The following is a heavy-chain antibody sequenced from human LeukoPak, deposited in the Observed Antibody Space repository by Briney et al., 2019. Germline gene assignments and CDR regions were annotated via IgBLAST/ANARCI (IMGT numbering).Heavy chain of an antibody. J-gene: IGHJ4*02. Sequence: GGSLRLSCAASGFTFSSSAMSWVRQVPGKGLEWVSGISASGGSTSYADSVGGRFTISRDNSKNTLYLQMNSPRAEDTAVYCCAKWYYYYDSSGYYYLDYWGQGTLVTVSS. CDR2: ISASGGST. V-gene: IGHV3-23*01. CDR1: GFTFSSSA. CDR3: AKWYYYYDSSGYYYLDY. D-gene: IGHD3-22*01.